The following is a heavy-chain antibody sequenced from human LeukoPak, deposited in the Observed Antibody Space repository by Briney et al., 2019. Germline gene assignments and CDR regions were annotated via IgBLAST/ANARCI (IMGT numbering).Heavy chain of an antibody. V-gene: IGHV3-23*01. Sequence: GGSLRLSCAASGFTFSIYAVTWVRRAPGKGLEWVAAFSATDGSAQYAESVKGRFTISRDNSKNTLYLQMNRMRAEDTAVYYCAKARIEALGTGAFDVWGQGTMVTVSS. J-gene: IGHJ3*01. CDR3: AKARIEALGTGAFDV. CDR2: FSATDGSA. CDR1: GFTFSIYA. D-gene: IGHD6-13*01.